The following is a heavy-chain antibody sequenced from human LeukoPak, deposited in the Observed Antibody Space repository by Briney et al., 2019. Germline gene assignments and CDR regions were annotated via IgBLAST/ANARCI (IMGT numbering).Heavy chain of an antibody. D-gene: IGHD5-12*01. J-gene: IGHJ4*02. CDR3: AKAQRPNSGYLGFLVDY. V-gene: IGHV3-23*01. CDR1: GFTFSSYA. CDR2: ISGSGGST. Sequence: PGGSLRLSCAASGFTFSSYAMSLVRQAPGKGLEWVSAISGSGGSTYYADSVKGRFTISRDNSKNTLYLQMNSLRAEDTAVYYCAKAQRPNSGYLGFLVDYWGQGTLVTVSS.